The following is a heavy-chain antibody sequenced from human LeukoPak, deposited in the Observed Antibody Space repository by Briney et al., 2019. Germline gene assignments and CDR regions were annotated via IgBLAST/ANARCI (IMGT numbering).Heavy chain of an antibody. V-gene: IGHV3-74*01. Sequence: GGSLRLSCAASGFSFSSNWMHWVRQAPGKGLVWVSRINRDGSSTSYADSVKGRFTISRDNAKNTLYLQMNSLRVEDTAVYYCARDLGEGQQPTQSWGQGTLVTVSS. CDR1: GFSFSSNW. J-gene: IGHJ5*02. CDR2: INRDGSST. CDR3: ARDLGEGQQPTQS. D-gene: IGHD6-13*01.